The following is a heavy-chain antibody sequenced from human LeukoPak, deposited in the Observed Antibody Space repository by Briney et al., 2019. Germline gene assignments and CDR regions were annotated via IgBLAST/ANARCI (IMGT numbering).Heavy chain of an antibody. CDR3: ATRLYYYDSSGYAFDI. CDR1: GYTLTELS. J-gene: IGHJ3*02. V-gene: IGHV1-24*01. CDR2: FDPEDGET. D-gene: IGHD3-22*01. Sequence: ASVKVSCKVSGYTLTELSMHWVRQAPGKGLEWMGGFDPEDGETIYAQKFQSRVTMTEDTSTDTAYMELSSLRSEDTAVYYCATRLYYYDSSGYAFDIWGQGTMDTVSS.